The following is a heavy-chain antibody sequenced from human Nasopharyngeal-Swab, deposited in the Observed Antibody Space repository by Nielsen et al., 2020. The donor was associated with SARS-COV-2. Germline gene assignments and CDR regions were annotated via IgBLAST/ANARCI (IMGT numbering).Heavy chain of an antibody. D-gene: IGHD3-10*01. V-gene: IGHV1-69*13. CDR3: ASNGAEVGMSYYGMDV. J-gene: IGHJ6*02. CDR2: IIPIFGTA. Sequence: SVKVSCKASGGTFSSYAISWLLQAPGQGLEWMGGIIPIFGTANYAQKFQGRVTITADESTSTAYMELSSLRSEDTAVYYCASNGAEVGMSYYGMDVWGQGTTVTVSS. CDR1: GGTFSSYA.